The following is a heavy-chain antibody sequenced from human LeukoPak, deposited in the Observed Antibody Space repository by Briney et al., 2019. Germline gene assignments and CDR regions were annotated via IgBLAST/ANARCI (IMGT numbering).Heavy chain of an antibody. D-gene: IGHD2-2*01. CDR3: AREGKPDLGYCSSTSCHFDY. CDR1: GYTLTSYD. Sequence: ASVKVSCKASGYTLTSYDINWVRQATGQGLEWMGWMNPNSGRTGYAQNFQGRITITRNTSISTAYMELSSLRSEDTAVYYCAREGKPDLGYCSSTSCHFDYCGQGTLVTVSS. V-gene: IGHV1-8*01. J-gene: IGHJ4*02. CDR2: MNPNSGRT.